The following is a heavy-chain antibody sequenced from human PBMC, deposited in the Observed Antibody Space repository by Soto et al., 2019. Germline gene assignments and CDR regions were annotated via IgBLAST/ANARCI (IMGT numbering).Heavy chain of an antibody. V-gene: IGHV4-30-4*01. J-gene: IGHJ4*02. Sequence: SSETLSLTCTVSGDSITSGDYYWSWVRQPPGKGLEWIGYIYHGGSTYYQPSLKSRITILRDTSKNQLSLTVSSVTAADTAVYSCARETSSSNFDYWGQGTLVTVSS. CDR3: ARETSSSNFDY. D-gene: IGHD6-6*01. CDR2: IYHGGST. CDR1: GDSITSGDYY.